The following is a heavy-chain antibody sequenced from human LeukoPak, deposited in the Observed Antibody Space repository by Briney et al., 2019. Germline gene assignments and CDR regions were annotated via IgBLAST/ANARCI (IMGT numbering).Heavy chain of an antibody. Sequence: PSETLSLTCSVSGPSISIYYWTWIRQPAEEGLEWIGRIDTSGSTNYNPSLKSRVTMSVDTSKNQFSLKLSAVTAADTAVYYCARARGGSGSYGHFDYWGQGTLVTVSS. J-gene: IGHJ4*02. CDR1: GPSISIYY. V-gene: IGHV4-4*07. CDR2: IDTSGST. CDR3: ARARGGSGSYGHFDY. D-gene: IGHD1-26*01.